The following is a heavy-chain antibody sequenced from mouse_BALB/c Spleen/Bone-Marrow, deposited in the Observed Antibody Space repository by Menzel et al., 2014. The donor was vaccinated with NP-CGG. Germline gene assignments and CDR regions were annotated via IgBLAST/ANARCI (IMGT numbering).Heavy chain of an antibody. D-gene: IGHD2-3*01. CDR2: ISSGGSYT. CDR3: TRDVYDGYYYYAMDY. V-gene: IGHV5-6-4*01. CDR1: GFTFSSYT. Sequence: EVHLVESGGGLVKPGGSLKLSCAASGFTFSSYTMSWVRQTPEKRLEWVATISSGGSYTYYPDSVKGRFTISRDNAKNTLYLQMSSLKSEDTAMYYCTRDVYDGYYYYAMDYWGQGTSVTVSS. J-gene: IGHJ4*01.